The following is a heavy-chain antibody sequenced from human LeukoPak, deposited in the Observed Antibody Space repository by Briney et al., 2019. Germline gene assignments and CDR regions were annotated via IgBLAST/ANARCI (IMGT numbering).Heavy chain of an antibody. V-gene: IGHV1-8*02. CDR2: MSPNSGNT. D-gene: IGHD5-18*01. CDR1: GGTFSSYA. Sequence: GSSVKVSCKASGGTFSSYAINRVRQATGQGLEWMGWMSPNSGNTGYAQKFQGRVTMTRNTSISTAYMELSSLRSGDTAVYYCARRGHTYGYVGIDYWGQGTLVTASS. CDR3: ARRGHTYGYVGIDY. J-gene: IGHJ4*02.